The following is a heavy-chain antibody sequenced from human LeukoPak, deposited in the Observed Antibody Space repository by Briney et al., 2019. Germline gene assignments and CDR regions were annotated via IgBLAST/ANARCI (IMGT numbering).Heavy chain of an antibody. V-gene: IGHV3-74*01. J-gene: IGHJ4*02. D-gene: IGHD5-12*01. CDR3: ARDYSGYDWIDC. Sequence: GGSLRLSCAASGFSFSSYWMHWVRQAPGKGLVWVSGINIHGTGTIYADSVKGRFTISRDNAKNTLYLQMNSLRAEDTAVYYCARDYSGYDWIDCWGQGTLVTVSS. CDR2: INIHGTGT. CDR1: GFSFSSYW.